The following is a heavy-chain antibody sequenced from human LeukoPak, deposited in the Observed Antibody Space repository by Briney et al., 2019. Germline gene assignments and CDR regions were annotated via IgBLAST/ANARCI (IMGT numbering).Heavy chain of an antibody. Sequence: PGGSLRLSCAASGFPFSSYWMHWVRQVPGKGLVWVSRINGDGSSTSYADSVKGRFTISRDNAKNTLYLQMNGLRAEDTAVYYCARDGDSSGYSVNFDYWGQGTLVTVSS. D-gene: IGHD3-22*01. CDR3: ARDGDSSGYSVNFDY. CDR1: GFPFSSYW. V-gene: IGHV3-74*01. J-gene: IGHJ4*02. CDR2: INGDGSST.